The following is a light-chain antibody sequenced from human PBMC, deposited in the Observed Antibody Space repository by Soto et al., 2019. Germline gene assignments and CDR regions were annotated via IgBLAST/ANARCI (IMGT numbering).Light chain of an antibody. J-gene: IGKJ1*01. Sequence: DIQMTQSPSTLSASIGDRVTITCRASQNIGNYLAWYQQKPGKAPNLLIYKASGLESVVPSRFSGSGSGTEFTLSISLQQPDDFATYYCQEYQSYWTFDQGTKVEIK. CDR2: KAS. CDR1: QNIGNY. CDR3: QEYQSYWT. V-gene: IGKV1-5*03.